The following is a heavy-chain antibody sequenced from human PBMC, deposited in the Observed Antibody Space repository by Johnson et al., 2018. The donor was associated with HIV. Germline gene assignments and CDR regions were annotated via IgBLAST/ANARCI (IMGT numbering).Heavy chain of an antibody. V-gene: IGHV3-33*08. CDR3: ARDPAAAALRAFDI. CDR1: GFTLSKHA. CDR2: IWYDGSNK. J-gene: IGHJ3*02. Sequence: VQLVESGGGVVQPGRSLRLSCAASGFTLSKHAMHWVRQAPGKGLEWVTVIWYDGSNKHYADSVKGRFTISRDNSKNTLFLQMNSLRAEDTAVYYCARDPAAAALRAFDIWGQGTMVTVSS. D-gene: IGHD6-13*01.